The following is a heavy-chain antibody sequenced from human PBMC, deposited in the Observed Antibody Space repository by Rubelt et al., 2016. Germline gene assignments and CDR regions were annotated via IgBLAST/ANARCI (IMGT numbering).Heavy chain of an antibody. Sequence: QVQLQESGPGLVKPSETLSLTCSVSGYSISSGYYWGWIRQPPGKGLEWIGYIYYSGSTNYNPSLKSRVTISVDTSKNQFSLKLGSVTAADTAVYYCARRRAYGGNLDYWGQGTLVTVSS. CDR2: IYYSGST. CDR1: GYSISSGYY. CDR3: ARRRAYGGNLDY. V-gene: IGHV4-38-2*02. D-gene: IGHD4-23*01. J-gene: IGHJ4*02.